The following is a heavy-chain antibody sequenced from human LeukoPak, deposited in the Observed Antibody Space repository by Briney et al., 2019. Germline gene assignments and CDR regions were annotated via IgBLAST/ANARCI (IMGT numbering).Heavy chain of an antibody. CDR1: GYTFTSYA. J-gene: IGHJ5*02. CDR2: INAGNGNT. Sequence: ASVKVSCKASGYTFTSYAMHWVRQAPGQRLEWMEWINAGNGNTKYSQKFQGRVTITRDTSASTAYMELSSLRSEDTAVYYCARKYCGSTSCSWFDPWGQGTLVTVSS. D-gene: IGHD2-2*01. CDR3: ARKYCGSTSCSWFDP. V-gene: IGHV1-3*01.